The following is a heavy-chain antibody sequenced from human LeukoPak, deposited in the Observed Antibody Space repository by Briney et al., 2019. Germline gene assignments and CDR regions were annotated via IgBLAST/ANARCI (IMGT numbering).Heavy chain of an antibody. D-gene: IGHD3-16*02. CDR1: GFTFSSYS. J-gene: IGHJ3*02. Sequence: GGSLRLSCAAYGFTFSSYSMNWVRQAPGKGLEWVSFISTSSSYIYYADSVKGRFTISRDNAKNSLYLQMNSLRAEDTAVYYCAKTLNTIGMDAFDIWGQGTMVTVSS. V-gene: IGHV3-21*04. CDR3: AKTLNTIGMDAFDI. CDR2: ISTSSSYI.